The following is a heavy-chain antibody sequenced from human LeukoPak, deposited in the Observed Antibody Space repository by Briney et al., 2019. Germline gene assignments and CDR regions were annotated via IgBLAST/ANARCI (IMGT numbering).Heavy chain of an antibody. CDR3: ARAEVEMATIFFDY. CDR2: ISSSSSYI. D-gene: IGHD5-24*01. Sequence: GGSLRLSCAASGFTFSSYSMNWVRQAPGKGLEWVPSISSSSSYIYYADSVKGRFTISRDNAKNSLYLQMNSLRAEDTAVYYCARAEVEMATIFFDYWGQGTLVTVSS. J-gene: IGHJ4*02. CDR1: GFTFSSYS. V-gene: IGHV3-21*01.